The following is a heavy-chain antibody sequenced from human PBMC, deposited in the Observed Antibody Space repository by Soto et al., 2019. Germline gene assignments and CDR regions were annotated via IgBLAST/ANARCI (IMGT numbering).Heavy chain of an antibody. CDR3: ACSFGDRLYFDL. CDR1: GYTFTSYA. CDR2: INAGNGNT. J-gene: IGHJ2*01. V-gene: IGHV1-3*01. D-gene: IGHD3-16*01. Sequence: QVQLVQSGAEVKKPGASVKVSCKASGYTFTSYAMHWVRQAPGQRLEWMGWINAGNGNTKYSQKFQGRVTITRDTSASTAYMELSSLRSEDTAVYYRACSFGDRLYFDLWGRGTLVTVSS.